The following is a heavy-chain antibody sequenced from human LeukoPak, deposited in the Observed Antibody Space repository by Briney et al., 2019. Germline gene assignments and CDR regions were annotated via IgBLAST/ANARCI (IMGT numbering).Heavy chain of an antibody. V-gene: IGHV1-8*03. CDR1: GYTFTGYY. CDR2: MNPNSGNT. J-gene: IGHJ4*02. D-gene: IGHD4-17*01. Sequence: ASVKVSCKASGYTFTGYYMHWVRQAPGQGLEWMGWMNPNSGNTGYAQKFQGRVTITRNTSISTAYMELSSLRSEDTAVYYCARESLDGEIDWGQGTLVTVSS. CDR3: ARESLDGEID.